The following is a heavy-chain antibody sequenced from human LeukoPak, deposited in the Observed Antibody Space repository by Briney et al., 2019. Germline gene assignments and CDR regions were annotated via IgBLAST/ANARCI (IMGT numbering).Heavy chain of an antibody. Sequence: SETLSLTCTVSGGSISSYYWSWIRQPPGKGLEWIGYIYSTGTTNYNPSLKSRVTISVDTSKNQFSLKLSSVTAADTAVYYCARQGTAYIFDFWGQGTLVSVSS. V-gene: IGHV4-59*08. D-gene: IGHD1-14*01. CDR2: IYSTGTT. J-gene: IGHJ4*02. CDR1: GGSISSYY. CDR3: ARQGTAYIFDF.